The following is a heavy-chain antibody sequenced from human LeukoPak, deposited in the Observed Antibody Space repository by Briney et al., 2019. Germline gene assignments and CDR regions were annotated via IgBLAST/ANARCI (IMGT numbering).Heavy chain of an antibody. CDR2: IKQDGSEK. CDR1: GFTFSSYW. Sequence: GGSLRLSCAASGFTFSSYWMSWVRQAPGKGLEWVANIKQDGSEKYYVGSVKGRFTISRDNAKNSLYLQMNSLRAEDTAVYYCARDFPWSGYYTPPALDYWGQGTLVTVSS. J-gene: IGHJ4*02. V-gene: IGHV3-7*01. CDR3: ARDFPWSGYYTPPALDY. D-gene: IGHD3-3*01.